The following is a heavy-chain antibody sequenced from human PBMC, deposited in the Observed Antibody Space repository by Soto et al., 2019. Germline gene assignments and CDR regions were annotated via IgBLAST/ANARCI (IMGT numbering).Heavy chain of an antibody. Sequence: LSLTCAVYGGSFSGYYWSWIRQPPGKGLEWIGEINHSGSTNYNPSLKSRVTISVDTSKNQFSLKLSSVTAADTAVYYCARTVDSSGYYPVYWGQGTLVTVSS. CDR1: GGSFSGYY. J-gene: IGHJ4*02. V-gene: IGHV4-34*01. CDR3: ARTVDSSGYYPVY. CDR2: INHSGST. D-gene: IGHD3-22*01.